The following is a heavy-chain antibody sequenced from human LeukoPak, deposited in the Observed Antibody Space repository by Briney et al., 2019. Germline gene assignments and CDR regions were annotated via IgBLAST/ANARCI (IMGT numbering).Heavy chain of an antibody. Sequence: QPGGSLRLSCAASGFTFSYYAMSWVRQAPGKGLEWVSAISGTGGSTHYADSVKGRFTISRDNSKNTLYLQMNRLRAEDTAVYYCAKAGSNWGYFDYWGQGTLVTVSS. CDR3: AKAGSNWGYFDY. CDR1: GFTFSYYA. CDR2: ISGTGGST. J-gene: IGHJ4*02. V-gene: IGHV3-23*01. D-gene: IGHD7-27*01.